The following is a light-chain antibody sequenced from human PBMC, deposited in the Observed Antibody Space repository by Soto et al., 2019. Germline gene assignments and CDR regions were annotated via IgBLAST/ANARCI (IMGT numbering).Light chain of an antibody. J-gene: IGKJ2*01. CDR1: QSVAKR. CDR2: RTS. Sequence: EIVMTQSPVTLSVSPGEGATLSCRASQSVAKRLAWYQQKPGQAPRLLIYRTSSRDPRVPARFSGSASGTEFPLTISRLQSEDSAVYYCQQYNTWPRTFGQGTKLEIK. V-gene: IGKV3-15*01. CDR3: QQYNTWPRT.